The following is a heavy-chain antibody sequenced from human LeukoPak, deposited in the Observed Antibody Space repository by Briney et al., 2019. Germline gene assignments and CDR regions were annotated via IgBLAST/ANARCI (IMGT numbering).Heavy chain of an antibody. D-gene: IGHD1-26*01. Sequence: GASVKVSCKVSGYTLTELSMHWVRQAPGKGLEWMGGFDPEDGETIYAQKFQGRVTMTEDTSTDTAYMELSSLRSEDTAVYYCATFPILVGATPDDYWGQGTLVTVSS. CDR1: GYTLTELS. J-gene: IGHJ4*02. V-gene: IGHV1-24*01. CDR2: FDPEDGET. CDR3: ATFPILVGATPDDY.